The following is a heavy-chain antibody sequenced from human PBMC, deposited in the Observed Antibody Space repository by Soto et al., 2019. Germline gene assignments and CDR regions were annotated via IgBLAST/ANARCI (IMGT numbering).Heavy chain of an antibody. J-gene: IGHJ6*02. V-gene: IGHV4-59*01. CDR3: ARVGCSSTSCYEGYYYYGMDV. Sequence: QVQLQESGPGLVKPSETLSLTCTVSGGSISSYYWSWIRQPPGKGLEWIGYIYYSGSTNYNPALKRRATRSVDTSKNQFSLKLSSVTAADTAVYDCARVGCSSTSCYEGYYYYGMDVWGQGTTVTVSS. CDR1: GGSISSYY. D-gene: IGHD2-2*01. CDR2: IYYSGST.